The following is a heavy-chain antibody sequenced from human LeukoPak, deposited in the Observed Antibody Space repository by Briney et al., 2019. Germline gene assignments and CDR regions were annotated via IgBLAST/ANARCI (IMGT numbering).Heavy chain of an antibody. CDR1: GYIFSTYW. V-gene: IGHV5-51*01. Sequence: GESLKISCQASGYIFSTYWLGWVRQMPGKGLEWVGIIYPGDSDTRYSPSFQGQVIISADTSISTVYLQWRSLKASDTATYYCARRSYMDVWGKGTTVTVSS. CDR2: IYPGDSDT. CDR3: ARRSYMDV. J-gene: IGHJ6*03.